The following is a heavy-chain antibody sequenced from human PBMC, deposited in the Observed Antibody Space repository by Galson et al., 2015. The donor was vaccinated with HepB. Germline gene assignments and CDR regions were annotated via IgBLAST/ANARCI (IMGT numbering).Heavy chain of an antibody. CDR2: ISSSSSYT. D-gene: IGHD3-10*01. Sequence: SLRLSCAASGFTFSDYYMSWIRQAPGKGLEWVSYISSSSSYTNYADSVKGRFTISRDNAKNSLYLQMNSLRAEDTAVYYCARDRGGAWFGELSKNTVDYWGQGTLVTVSS. CDR3: ARDRGGAWFGELSKNTVDY. J-gene: IGHJ4*02. V-gene: IGHV3-11*06. CDR1: GFTFSDYY.